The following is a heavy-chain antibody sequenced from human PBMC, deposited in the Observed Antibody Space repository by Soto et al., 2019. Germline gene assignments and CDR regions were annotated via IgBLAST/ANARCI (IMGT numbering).Heavy chain of an antibody. CDR3: ARDGYDGAGSPYPAF. D-gene: IGHD3-10*01. J-gene: IGHJ4*02. CDR2: IYYLGSN. Sequence: ASETLSLTGTVSGAFMSGYFWSWIRQSPGKGLEWIGYIYYLGSNDYNPSLKSRVTISVHTSKRQFSLRLTSVTAADTAVYYCARDGYDGAGSPYPAFWGPGTQVTVSS. V-gene: IGHV4-59*01. CDR1: GAFMSGYF.